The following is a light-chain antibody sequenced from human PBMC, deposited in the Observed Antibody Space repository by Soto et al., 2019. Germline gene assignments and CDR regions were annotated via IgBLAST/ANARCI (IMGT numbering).Light chain of an antibody. CDR1: QSVGSY. J-gene: IGKJ4*01. CDR2: DAS. CDR3: QQLYSHPLT. V-gene: IGKV3-11*01. Sequence: EIVLTQSPATLSLSPGERATLSCRASQSVGSYLAWYQQKPGQAPRLLIYDASKRATGIPARFSGSGSGTDFTLTISSLEPEDFALYYCQQLYSHPLTFGGGTKVEIK.